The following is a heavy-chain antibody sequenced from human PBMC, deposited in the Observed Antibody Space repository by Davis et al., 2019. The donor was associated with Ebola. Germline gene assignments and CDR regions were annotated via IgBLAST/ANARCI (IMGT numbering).Heavy chain of an antibody. Sequence: GESLKISCAASGFTFSTYGMHWVRQAPGKGLEWVAVISYDGSNKYYADSVKGRFTISRDNSKNILYLQLNSLRVDDTAVYYCAKLDSYDFWSGYSRHYYGMDVWGQGTTVTVSS. CDR3: AKLDSYDFWSGYSRHYYGMDV. CDR1: GFTFSTYG. D-gene: IGHD3-3*01. J-gene: IGHJ6*02. V-gene: IGHV3-33*05. CDR2: ISYDGSNK.